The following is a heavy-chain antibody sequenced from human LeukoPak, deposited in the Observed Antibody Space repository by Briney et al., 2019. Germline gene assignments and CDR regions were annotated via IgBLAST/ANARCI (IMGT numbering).Heavy chain of an antibody. CDR1: GYTFTSYD. CDR2: MNPNSGNT. CDR3: AREPDYYDSSVLDP. J-gene: IGHJ5*02. D-gene: IGHD3-22*01. V-gene: IGHV1-8*01. Sequence: ASVKVSCKASGYTFTSYDINWVRQATGQGLEWMGWMNPNSGNTGYAQKFQGRVTITRDTSASTAYMELSSLRSEDTAVYYCAREPDYYDSSVLDPWGQGTLVTVSS.